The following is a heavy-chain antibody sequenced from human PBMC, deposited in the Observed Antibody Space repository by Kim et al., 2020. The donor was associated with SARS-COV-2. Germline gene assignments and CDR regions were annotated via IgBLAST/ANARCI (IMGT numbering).Heavy chain of an antibody. V-gene: IGHV3-30*18. CDR3: AKEHGDYDWYFDL. Sequence: GGSLRLSCAASGFTFSSYGMHWVRQAPGKGLEWVAVISYDGSNKYYADSVKGRFTISRDNSKNTLYLQMNSLRAEDTAVYYCAKEHGDYDWYFDLWGRGTLVTVSS. CDR2: ISYDGSNK. D-gene: IGHD4-17*01. J-gene: IGHJ2*01. CDR1: GFTFSSYG.